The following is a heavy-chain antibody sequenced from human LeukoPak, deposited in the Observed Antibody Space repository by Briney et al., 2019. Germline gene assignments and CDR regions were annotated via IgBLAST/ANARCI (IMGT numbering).Heavy chain of an antibody. J-gene: IGHJ4*02. CDR1: VASISNYY. CDR3: ARGVYIAAAQYGY. V-gene: IGHV4-59*07. Sequence: SDTLSLTCTLSVASISNYYWSWIRQPPGKGLECIGYIYYSGTTNYNPSLKRRVTISVDTSKPQFSLKLNSVTAADTAVYYCARGVYIAAAQYGYWGQGALVTVSS. CDR2: IYYSGTT. D-gene: IGHD6-13*01.